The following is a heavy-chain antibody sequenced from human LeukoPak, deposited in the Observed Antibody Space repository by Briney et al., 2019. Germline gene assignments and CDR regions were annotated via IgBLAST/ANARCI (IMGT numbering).Heavy chain of an antibody. V-gene: IGHV4-59*01. J-gene: IGHJ6*02. Sequence: SETLSLTCTVSGGSISSSYWSWVRQPPGKGLEWIGYIDNSGSPNYTPSLKSRVTIPLDTPKSQFSLKLSSVTAADTAVYYCARAPLYSGGSGWSIYYFYAMDVWGQGTTVTVSS. CDR1: GGSISSSY. D-gene: IGHD6-19*01. CDR3: ARAPLYSGGSGWSIYYFYAMDV. CDR2: IDNSGSP.